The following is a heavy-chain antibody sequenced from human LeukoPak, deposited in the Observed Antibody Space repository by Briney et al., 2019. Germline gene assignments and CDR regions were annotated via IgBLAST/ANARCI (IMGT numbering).Heavy chain of an antibody. CDR2: INPSGGST. CDR3: ARESISRPGTLYSGYDWFDY. V-gene: IGHV1-46*01. Sequence: ASVKVSCKASGYTFTSYYMHWVRQAPGQGLEWMGIINPSGGSTNYAQKFQGRVTMTRDMSTSTVYMELSSLRSEDTAVYYCARESISRPGTLYSGYDWFDYWGQGTLVTVSS. CDR1: GYTFTSYY. J-gene: IGHJ4*02. D-gene: IGHD5-12*01.